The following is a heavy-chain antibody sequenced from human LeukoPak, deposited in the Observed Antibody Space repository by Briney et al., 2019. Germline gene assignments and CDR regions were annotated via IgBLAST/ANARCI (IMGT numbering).Heavy chain of an antibody. CDR3: ARAQVRDDFWSGYGVDY. J-gene: IGHJ4*02. CDR1: GGSISSYY. CDR2: IYYSGST. V-gene: IGHV4-59*08. Sequence: PSETLSLTCTVSGGSISSYYWSWIRQPPGKGLEWIGYIYYSGSTNYNPSLKSRVTISVDTSKNQFSLKLSSVTAADTAVYYCARAQVRDDFWSGYGVDYWGQGTLVTVSS. D-gene: IGHD3-3*01.